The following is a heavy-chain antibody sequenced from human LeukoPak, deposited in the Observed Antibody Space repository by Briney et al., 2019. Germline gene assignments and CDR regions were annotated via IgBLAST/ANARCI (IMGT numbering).Heavy chain of an antibody. Sequence: GGSLRLSCAGSGFNFSSYSMSWVRQAPWKGLEFVSSISSSSSFIYYADSVKGRFTISRDNAKNTLYLQMNSLRGEDTAVYYCAKDWSYQGNYYYMDVWGKGTTVTISS. D-gene: IGHD1-26*01. V-gene: IGHV3-21*01. J-gene: IGHJ6*03. CDR2: ISSSSSFI. CDR3: AKDWSYQGNYYYMDV. CDR1: GFNFSSYS.